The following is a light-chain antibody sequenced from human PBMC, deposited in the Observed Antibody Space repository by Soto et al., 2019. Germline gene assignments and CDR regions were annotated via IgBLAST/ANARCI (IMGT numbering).Light chain of an antibody. CDR2: GAS. V-gene: IGKV3-15*01. Sequence: EIVMTQSPATLSVSPGERAILSCRASQSIRGNLVGYQQPQGRDPSLLLYGASFRATGVPARFSGSGSWREFTLTISGLQSEDFAVYYCRQYDDWPPYTFGQGTKVEIK. CDR1: QSIRGN. J-gene: IGKJ2*01. CDR3: RQYDDWPPYT.